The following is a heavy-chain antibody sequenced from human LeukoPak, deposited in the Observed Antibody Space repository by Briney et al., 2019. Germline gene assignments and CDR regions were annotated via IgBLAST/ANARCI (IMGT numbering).Heavy chain of an antibody. J-gene: IGHJ5*02. Sequence: ASVKLPCKASGYTFTSYGISWVRQAPGQGLEWMGWISAYSGNTNYAQKVQGRVTMTTDTSTSTAYMELRSLRSDDTAVYYCAKDTSQGTTGWFDPWGQGTLVTVSS. D-gene: IGHD1-1*01. V-gene: IGHV1-18*01. CDR2: ISAYSGNT. CDR1: GYTFTSYG. CDR3: AKDTSQGTTGWFDP.